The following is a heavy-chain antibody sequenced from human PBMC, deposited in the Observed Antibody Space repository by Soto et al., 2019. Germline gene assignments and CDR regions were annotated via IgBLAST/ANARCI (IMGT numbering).Heavy chain of an antibody. CDR3: ARSIVVPAANNWFDP. J-gene: IGHJ5*02. D-gene: IGHD2-2*01. V-gene: IGHV4-31*03. Sequence: NPSETLSLTCTVSDDSISSGGYYWSWIRQHPGKGLEWIGYIYYSGSTYYNPSLKSRVTISVDTSKNQFSLKLSSVTAADTAVYYCARSIVVPAANNWFDPWGQGTLVTVSS. CDR2: IYYSGST. CDR1: DDSISSGGYY.